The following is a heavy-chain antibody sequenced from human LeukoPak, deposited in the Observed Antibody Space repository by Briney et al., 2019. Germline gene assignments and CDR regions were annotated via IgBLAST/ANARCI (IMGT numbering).Heavy chain of an antibody. CDR1: GGTFSSYA. CDR3: ASVRREIGAMVAYYYYVMDV. CDR2: IIPIFGTA. D-gene: IGHD5-18*01. V-gene: IGHV1-69*01. J-gene: IGHJ6*04. Sequence: PGSSVKVSCKASGGTFSSYAISWVRQAPGQGLEWMGGIIPIFGTANYAQKFQGRVTITADESTSTAYMELSSLRSEDTAVYYCASVRREIGAMVAYYYYVMDVWGKGTTVTVSS.